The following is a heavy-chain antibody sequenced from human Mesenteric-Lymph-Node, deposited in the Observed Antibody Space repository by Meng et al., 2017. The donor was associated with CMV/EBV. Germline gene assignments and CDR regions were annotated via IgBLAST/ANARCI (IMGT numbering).Heavy chain of an antibody. CDR3: ARVVPPGYCSSTSCSFFDY. Sequence: SQTLSLTCAVSGGSISSSSYYWGWIRQPPGKGLEWIGSIYYSGSTYYNPSLKSRVTVSRDTSKNQFSLRLSSVTAADTAVYYCARVVPPGYCSSTSCSFFDYWGQGTLVTVSS. CDR1: GGSISSSSYY. D-gene: IGHD2-2*01. J-gene: IGHJ4*02. V-gene: IGHV4-39*07. CDR2: IYYSGST.